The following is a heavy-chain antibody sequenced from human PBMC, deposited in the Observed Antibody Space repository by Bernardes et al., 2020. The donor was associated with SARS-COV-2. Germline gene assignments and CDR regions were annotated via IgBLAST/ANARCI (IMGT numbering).Heavy chain of an antibody. Sequence: GSLRLSCAASGFTFSSYSMNWVRQAPGKGLEWVSYISSSSSTIYYADSVKGRFTISRDNAKNSLYLQMNSLRDEDTAVYYCARDGALLWFGESTMYYYYGMDVWGKGTTVTVSS. CDR3: ARDGALLWFGESTMYYYYGMDV. D-gene: IGHD3-10*01. V-gene: IGHV3-48*02. CDR1: GFTFSSYS. J-gene: IGHJ6*04. CDR2: ISSSSSTI.